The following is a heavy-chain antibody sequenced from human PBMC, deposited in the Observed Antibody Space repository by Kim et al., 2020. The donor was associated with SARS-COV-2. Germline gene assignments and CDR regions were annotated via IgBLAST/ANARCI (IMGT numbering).Heavy chain of an antibody. V-gene: IGHV4-59*01. J-gene: IGHJ2*01. CDR3: ARVHSSSWPSPDGYFDL. CDR1: GGSISSYY. CDR2: IYYSGST. D-gene: IGHD6-13*01. Sequence: SETLSLTCTVSGGSISSYYWSWIRQPPGKGLEWIGYIYYSGSTNYNPSLKSRVTISVDTSKNQFSLKVSSVTAADTAVYYCARVHSSSWPSPDGYFDLWGRGTLVAVSS.